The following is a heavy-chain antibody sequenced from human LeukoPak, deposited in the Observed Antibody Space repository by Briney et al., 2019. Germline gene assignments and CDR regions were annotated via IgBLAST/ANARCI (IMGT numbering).Heavy chain of an antibody. V-gene: IGHV4-34*01. Sequence: SETLSLTCAVYGGSFSGYYWSWIRQPPGKGLEWIGEINHSGSTNYNPSLKSRVTTSVDTSKNQFSLKLSSVTAADTAVYYCARARSWYGRFDYWGQGTLATVSS. D-gene: IGHD6-13*01. CDR2: INHSGST. J-gene: IGHJ4*02. CDR1: GGSFSGYY. CDR3: ARARSWYGRFDY.